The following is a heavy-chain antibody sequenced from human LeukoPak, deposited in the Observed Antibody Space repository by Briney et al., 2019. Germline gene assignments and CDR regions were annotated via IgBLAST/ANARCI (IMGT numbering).Heavy chain of an antibody. CDR3: ARGRGEAAAGPFDY. D-gene: IGHD6-13*01. CDR1: GFNFDDYT. V-gene: IGHV3-9*01. CDR2: ISSNSAYM. Sequence: GGSLRLSCAASGFNFDDYTMQWVRQAPGKGLEWVSGISSNSAYMGYVDSVKGRFTISRDNAKNSLYLQMNSLRAEDTAVYYCARGRGEAAAGPFDYWGQGTLVTVSS. J-gene: IGHJ4*02.